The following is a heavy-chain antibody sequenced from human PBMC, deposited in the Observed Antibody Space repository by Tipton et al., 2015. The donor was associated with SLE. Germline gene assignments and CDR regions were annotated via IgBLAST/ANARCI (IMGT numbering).Heavy chain of an antibody. Sequence: QLVQSGAEVKKPGASVKVSCKASTYTFTSYAISWVRQAPGQGLEWMGGISAYNGNTYYAQKLQDRVTMTTDSSTSTAYMELRSLRSDDAAVYYCARFCGGDCYPLWGQGALVTVSS. D-gene: IGHD2-21*01. CDR3: ARFCGGDCYPL. CDR2: ISAYNGNT. J-gene: IGHJ1*01. CDR1: TYTFTSYA. V-gene: IGHV1-18*01.